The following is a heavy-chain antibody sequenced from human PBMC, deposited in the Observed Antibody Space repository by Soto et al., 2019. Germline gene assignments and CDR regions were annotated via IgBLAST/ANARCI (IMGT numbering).Heavy chain of an antibody. CDR3: ARQRIITMVRGVTLYYYYYGMDV. V-gene: IGHV4-34*01. D-gene: IGHD3-10*01. J-gene: IGHJ6*02. Sequence: PSETLSLTCAVYGGSFSGYYWSWIRQPPGKGLEWIGEINHSGSTNYNPSLKSRVTISVDTSKNQFSLKLSSVTAADTAVYYCARQRIITMVRGVTLYYYYYGMDVXGQGTTVTVS. CDR2: INHSGST. CDR1: GGSFSGYY.